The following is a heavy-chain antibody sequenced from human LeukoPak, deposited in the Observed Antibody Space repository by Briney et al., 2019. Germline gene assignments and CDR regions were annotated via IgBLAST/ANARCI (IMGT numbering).Heavy chain of an antibody. J-gene: IGHJ4*02. CDR3: ARGPFGGASVGY. Sequence: GGSLRLSCAASGFTFSSYAMHWVRQAPGKGLEWVAVISYDGSNKYYADSVKGRFTISRDNAKNSLYLQMNSLIAEDTAVYYCARGPFGGASVGYWGQGTLVTVSS. V-gene: IGHV3-30-3*01. CDR1: GFTFSSYA. D-gene: IGHD3-16*01. CDR2: ISYDGSNK.